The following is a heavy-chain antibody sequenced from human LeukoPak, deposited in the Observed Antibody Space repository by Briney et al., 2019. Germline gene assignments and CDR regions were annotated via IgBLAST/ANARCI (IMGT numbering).Heavy chain of an antibody. V-gene: IGHV3-23*01. CDR1: GFTFSAAA. CDR3: AKDIQLST. J-gene: IGHJ3*01. D-gene: IGHD5-24*01. Sequence: VGSLRLSCAASGFTFSAAAMTWVRQAPGKGLEWVSLIGASGESTYYADSVKGRFTISRDNSKNTLSLQMNSLRVEDTAMYFCAKDIQLSTWGLGTMVTVSS. CDR2: IGASGEST.